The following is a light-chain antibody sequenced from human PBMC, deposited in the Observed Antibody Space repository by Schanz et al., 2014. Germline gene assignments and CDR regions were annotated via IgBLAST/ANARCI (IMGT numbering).Light chain of an antibody. CDR2: GAS. Sequence: EIVLTQSPGTLSLSPGERATLSCRASQSVSSTYLACYQKKPGQAPRLLIYGASSRATGIPDRFSGSGSGXDFTLTISRLEPEDCAVYYCQQYGSSPRTFGQGTKVEIK. CDR3: QQYGSSPRT. J-gene: IGKJ1*01. V-gene: IGKV3-20*01. CDR1: QSVSSTY.